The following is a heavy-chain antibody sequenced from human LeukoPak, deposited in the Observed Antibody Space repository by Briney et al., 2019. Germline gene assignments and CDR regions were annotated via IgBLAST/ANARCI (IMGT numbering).Heavy chain of an antibody. CDR2: ISWNSGSI. CDR1: GFTFDDYA. CDR3: AKTSYSGGDWLHELDP. V-gene: IGHV3-9*01. Sequence: PGGSLRLSCAASGFTFDDYAMHWVRQAPGKGLEWVSGISWNSGSIGYADSVKGRFTISRDNAKNSLYLQMNSLRAEDTALYYCAKTSYSGGDWLHELDPWGQGTLVTVSS. J-gene: IGHJ5*02. D-gene: IGHD2-21*02.